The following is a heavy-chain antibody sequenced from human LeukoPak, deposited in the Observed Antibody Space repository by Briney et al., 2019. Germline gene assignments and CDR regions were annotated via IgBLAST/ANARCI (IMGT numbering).Heavy chain of an antibody. V-gene: IGHV3-53*01. CDR2: IYSGGST. J-gene: IGHJ4*02. CDR1: GFTVSSNY. D-gene: IGHD1-1*01. CDR3: AKTGNPPTGDY. Sequence: GGSLRLSCAASGFTVSSNYMSWVRQAPGKGLEWVSVIYSGGSTYYADSVKGRFTISRDNSKNTLYLQMNSLRAEDTAVYYCAKTGNPPTGDYWGQGTLVTVSS.